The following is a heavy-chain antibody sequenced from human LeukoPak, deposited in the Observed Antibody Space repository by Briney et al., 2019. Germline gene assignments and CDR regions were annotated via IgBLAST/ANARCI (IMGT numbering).Heavy chain of an antibody. Sequence: GGSLRLSCAASGFTFSSYGMSWVRQAPGKGLEWVSAISGSGGGTYYADSVKGRFTISRDNSKNTLYLQMNSLRAEDTAVYYCAKAHSSGWYLIDYWGQGTLVTVSS. V-gene: IGHV3-23*01. CDR3: AKAHSSGWYLIDY. D-gene: IGHD6-19*01. CDR2: ISGSGGGT. J-gene: IGHJ4*02. CDR1: GFTFSSYG.